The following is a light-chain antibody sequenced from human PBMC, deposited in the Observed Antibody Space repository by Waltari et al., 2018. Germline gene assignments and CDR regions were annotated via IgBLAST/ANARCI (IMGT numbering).Light chain of an antibody. CDR3: GQGTHLPYS. V-gene: IGKV2-30*02. CDR1: QSLVHSNGNTY. J-gene: IGKJ2*03. CDR2: EVS. Sequence: DVVMTQSPLSLPITPGQPAAVPCRSSQSLVHSNGNTYLSWYQQKPGQPPRRLIYEVSKQDSGVPDRFSGSGAGTDFTLKISRVEAEDVGVYYCGQGTHLPYSFGQGTKVEIK.